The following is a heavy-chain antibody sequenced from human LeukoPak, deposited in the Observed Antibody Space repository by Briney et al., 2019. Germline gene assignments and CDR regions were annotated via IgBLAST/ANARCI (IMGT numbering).Heavy chain of an antibody. V-gene: IGHV3-23*01. CDR2: ICDGGSTT. J-gene: IGHJ3*02. D-gene: IGHD2-15*01. Sequence: GGSLRLSCAASGFTFSSYAMGWVRQAPGKGLEWVSVICDGGSTTNYAKSVKGRFTISRDDSTDTLYLQMNSLRADDTAVYYCAKIVCSGGSCFDAFDIWGQGTMVTVSS. CDR1: GFTFSSYA. CDR3: AKIVCSGGSCFDAFDI.